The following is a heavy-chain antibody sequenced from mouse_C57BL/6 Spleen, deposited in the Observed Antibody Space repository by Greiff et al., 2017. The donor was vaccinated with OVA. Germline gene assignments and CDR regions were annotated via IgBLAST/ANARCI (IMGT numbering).Heavy chain of an antibody. J-gene: IGHJ2*01. CDR3: ARGNYYGGSSPFDY. V-gene: IGHV1-4*01. CDR2: INPSSGYT. CDR1: GYTFTSYT. D-gene: IGHD1-1*01. Sequence: VQRQRSGAELARPGASVKMSCKASGYTFTSYTMHWVKQRPGQGLEWIGYINPSSGYTKYNQKFKDKATLTADKSSSTAYMQLSSLTSEDSAVYYCARGNYYGGSSPFDYWGEGTTLTVSS.